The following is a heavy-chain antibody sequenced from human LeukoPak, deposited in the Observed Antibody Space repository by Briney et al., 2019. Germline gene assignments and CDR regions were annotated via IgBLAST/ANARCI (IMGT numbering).Heavy chain of an antibody. CDR3: ARRPRLSKLGAFDI. D-gene: IGHD2/OR15-2a*01. Sequence: KTSQTLSLTCTVSGGSISSGGYYWSGIRQHPGKGLEWIGYIYYSGSTYYNPSLKSRVTISVDTSKNQFSLKLSSVTAADTAVYYCARRPRLSKLGAFDIWGQGTMVTVSS. V-gene: IGHV4-31*03. J-gene: IGHJ3*02. CDR1: GGSISSGGYY. CDR2: IYYSGST.